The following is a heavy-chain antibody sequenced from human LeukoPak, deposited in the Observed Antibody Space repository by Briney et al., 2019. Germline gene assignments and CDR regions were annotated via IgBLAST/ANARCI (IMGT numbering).Heavy chain of an antibody. Sequence: GESLKISCKGSGYSFTSYRIGWVRQMPGKGLEWMGIIYPGDSDTRYSPSFQGQVTISADKSISTAYLQWSSLKASDAAMYYCAGGYCSGGSCYWFDPWGQGTLVTVSS. CDR1: GYSFTSYR. V-gene: IGHV5-51*03. CDR3: AGGYCSGGSCYWFDP. D-gene: IGHD2-15*01. J-gene: IGHJ5*02. CDR2: IYPGDSDT.